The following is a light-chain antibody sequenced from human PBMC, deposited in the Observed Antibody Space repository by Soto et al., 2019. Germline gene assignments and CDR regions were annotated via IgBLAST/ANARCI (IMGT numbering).Light chain of an antibody. CDR3: LLDYSYFWA. Sequence: DIQMTQSPSSLSASVGDRVTITCRASQSISSYLNWYQQKPGKAPKLLIYAASTLRSGVPSRFSGSGSGRDFTLTISSLQPEDFATYYCLLDYSYFWAFGQGTKVDI. CDR2: AAS. V-gene: IGKV1-39*01. CDR1: QSISSY. J-gene: IGKJ1*01.